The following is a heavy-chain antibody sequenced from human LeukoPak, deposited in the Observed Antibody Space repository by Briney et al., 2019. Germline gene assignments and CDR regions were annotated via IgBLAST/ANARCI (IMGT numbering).Heavy chain of an antibody. Sequence: SETLSLTCTVSGGSISSGGYYWSWIRQHPGKGLEWIGYIYYSGSTYYNPSLKSRVTISVDTSKNQFSLKLSSVTAADTAVYYCARDRIAAAGTVGDFDYWGQGTLVTVSS. CDR2: IYYSGST. CDR3: ARDRIAAAGTVGDFDY. D-gene: IGHD6-13*01. J-gene: IGHJ4*02. CDR1: GGSISSGGYY. V-gene: IGHV4-31*03.